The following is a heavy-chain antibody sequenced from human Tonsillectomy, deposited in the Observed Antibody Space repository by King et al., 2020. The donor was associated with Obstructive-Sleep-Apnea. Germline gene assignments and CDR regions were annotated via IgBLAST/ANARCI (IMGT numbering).Heavy chain of an antibody. J-gene: IGHJ4*02. CDR2: IYYSGST. CDR3: ARGRSSSWYGEERTEDVDY. Sequence: QLQESGPGLVKPSQTLSLTCTVSGGSISSGDYYWSWIRQPPGKGLEWIGYIYYSGSTYYNPSLKSRVTISVDTSKNKFSLKLSAVTAADTAAYYCARGRSSSWYGEERTEDVDYWGQGTLVTVSS. CDR1: GGSISSGDYY. D-gene: IGHD6-13*01. V-gene: IGHV4-30-4*01.